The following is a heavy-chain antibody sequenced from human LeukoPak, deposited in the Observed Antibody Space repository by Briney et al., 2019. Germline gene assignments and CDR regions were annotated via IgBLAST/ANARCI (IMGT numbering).Heavy chain of an antibody. CDR2: ISAYNGNT. V-gene: IGHV1-18*01. J-gene: IGHJ4*02. CDR3: ARDRAAGGWECGPY. Sequence: GASVKVSCKASGYTFTTYGINWVRQAPGQGLEWMGWISAYNGNTNYAQKLQGRVTMTRDTSISTAYMELSGLASDDTAVYYCARDRAAGGWECGPYWGQGTLVTVSS. CDR1: GYTFTTYG. D-gene: IGHD1-26*01.